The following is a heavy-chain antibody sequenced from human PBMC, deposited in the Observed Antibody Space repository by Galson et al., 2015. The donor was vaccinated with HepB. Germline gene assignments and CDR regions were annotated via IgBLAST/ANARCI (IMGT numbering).Heavy chain of an antibody. V-gene: IGHV3-48*01. CDR2: ISSGGTK. CDR1: GFSFTSHS. Sequence: SLRLSCAASGFSFTSHSMNWVRQAPGKGLEWVTYISSGGTKYYADSVKGRFTISRDNVKKSMYLHMSSLRVEDTAVYYCARNPAAHDNYNMDVWGQGTTVAVSS. D-gene: IGHD2-15*01. CDR3: ARNPAAHDNYNMDV. J-gene: IGHJ6*02.